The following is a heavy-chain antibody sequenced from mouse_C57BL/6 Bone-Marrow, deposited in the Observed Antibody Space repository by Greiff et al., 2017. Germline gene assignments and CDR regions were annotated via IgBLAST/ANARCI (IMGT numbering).Heavy chain of an antibody. Sequence: EVKLQESGGGLVQPGGSMKLSCVASGFTFSNFWMNWVRQSPEKGLEWVAQIRLKSDNYATHYAVSVKGRFIISRDDSKSSVYLQMNNLRAEETGIYYCTGLYYCGSSLFDYWGQGTTLTVSS. V-gene: IGHV6-3*01. D-gene: IGHD1-1*01. CDR1: GFTFSNFW. J-gene: IGHJ2*01. CDR2: IRLKSDNYAT. CDR3: TGLYYCGSSLFDY.